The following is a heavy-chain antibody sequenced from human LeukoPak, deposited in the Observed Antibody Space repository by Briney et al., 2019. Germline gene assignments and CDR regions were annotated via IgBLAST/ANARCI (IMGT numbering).Heavy chain of an antibody. V-gene: IGHV3-11*01. D-gene: IGHD2-15*01. CDR3: ARHRDCSGGSCYGDFDY. J-gene: IGHJ4*02. CDR1: GFTFSDYY. Sequence: GGSLRLSCAASGFTFSDYYMSWIRQAPGKGLEWVSYISSSGSTIYYADSVKGRFTISRDDAKNSLYLQMNSLRAEDTAVYYCARHRDCSGGSCYGDFDYWGQGTLVTVSS. CDR2: ISSSGSTI.